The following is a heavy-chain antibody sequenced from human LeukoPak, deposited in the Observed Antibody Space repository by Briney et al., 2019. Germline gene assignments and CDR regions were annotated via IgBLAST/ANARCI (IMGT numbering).Heavy chain of an antibody. CDR3: AGLSGYDPYYFDY. D-gene: IGHD5-12*01. J-gene: IGHJ4*02. Sequence: ASVKVSCKASGYSFTGYYMHWVRQAPGQGLEWMGCINLNSGGTDYAQKFQGRVTMTRDTSISTAYMGLSRLTSDDTAVYYCAGLSGYDPYYFDYWGQGTLVAVSS. CDR1: GYSFTGYY. CDR2: INLNSGGT. V-gene: IGHV1-2*02.